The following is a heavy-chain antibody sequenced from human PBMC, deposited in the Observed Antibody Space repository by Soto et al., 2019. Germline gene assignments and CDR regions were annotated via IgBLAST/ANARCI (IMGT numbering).Heavy chain of an antibody. CDR2: ISYDGSNK. V-gene: IGHV3-30-3*01. CDR1: GFTFSSYA. Sequence: PGGSLRLSCAASGFTFSSYAMHWVRQAPGKGLEWVAVISYDGSNKYYADSVKGRFTISRDNSKNTLYLQMNSLRAEDTAVYYCARDLAPGESCSSTGCYIAGMDVWGQGTTVTVSS. J-gene: IGHJ6*02. CDR3: ARDLAPGESCSSTGCYIAGMDV. D-gene: IGHD2-2*02.